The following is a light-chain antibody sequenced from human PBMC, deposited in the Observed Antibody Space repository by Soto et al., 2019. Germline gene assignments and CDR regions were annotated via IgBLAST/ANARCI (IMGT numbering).Light chain of an antibody. J-gene: IGLJ3*02. CDR1: SSDVGGYNY. CDR3: SSYTSSSLRV. CDR2: EVS. Sequence: QSALTQPASVSGSPGLSITISCTGTSSDVGGYNYVSWYQQHPGKAPKLMIYEVSNRPSGVSNRFSGSKSGNTASLTISGLQAEDEADYYCSSYTSSSLRVFGGGTKVTVL. V-gene: IGLV2-14*01.